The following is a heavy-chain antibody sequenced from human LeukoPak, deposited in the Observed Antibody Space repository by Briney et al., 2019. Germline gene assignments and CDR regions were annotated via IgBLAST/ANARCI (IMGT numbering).Heavy chain of an antibody. CDR1: GGSIGSYY. J-gene: IGHJ5*02. D-gene: IGHD6-13*01. V-gene: IGHV4-59*01. CDR2: IYYSGST. Sequence: SETLSLTCTVSGGSIGSYYWSWIRQPPGKGLEWIGYIYYSGSTNYNPSLKSRVTISVDTSKNQFSLKLSSVTAADTAVYYCARANSSSWWYDGNWFDPWGQGTLVTVSS. CDR3: ARANSSSWWYDGNWFDP.